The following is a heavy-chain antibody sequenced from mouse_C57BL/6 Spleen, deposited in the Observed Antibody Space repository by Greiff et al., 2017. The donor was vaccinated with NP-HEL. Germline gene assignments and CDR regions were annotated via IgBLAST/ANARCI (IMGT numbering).Heavy chain of an antibody. Sequence: VQLQQSGAELVKPGASVKMSCKASGYTFTSYWITWVKQRPGQGLEWIGDIYPGSGSTNYNEKFKSKATLTVDTSSSTAYMQLSSLTSEDSAVYYWARRIYDGYYVGAMDYWGQGTSVTVSS. CDR1: GYTFTSYW. CDR2: IYPGSGST. V-gene: IGHV1-55*01. J-gene: IGHJ4*01. CDR3: ARRIYDGYYVGAMDY. D-gene: IGHD2-3*01.